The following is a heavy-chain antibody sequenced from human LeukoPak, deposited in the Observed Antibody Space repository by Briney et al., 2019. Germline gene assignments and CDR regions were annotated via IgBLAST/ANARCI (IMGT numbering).Heavy chain of an antibody. Sequence: GGSLRLSCAASGFTFSSYSMNWVRQAPGKGLEWVSYISSSSSTIYYADSVKGRFTVSRDNAKNSLYLQMNSLRAEDTAVYYCARDRGDIVVVPAAIHFDYWGQGTLVTVSS. D-gene: IGHD2-2*02. V-gene: IGHV3-48*01. CDR1: GFTFSSYS. J-gene: IGHJ4*02. CDR3: ARDRGDIVVVPAAIHFDY. CDR2: ISSSSSTI.